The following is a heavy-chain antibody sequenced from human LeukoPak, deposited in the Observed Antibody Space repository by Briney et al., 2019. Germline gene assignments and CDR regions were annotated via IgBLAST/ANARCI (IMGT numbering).Heavy chain of an antibody. CDR2: VFGSGGSA. Sequence: GGSLRLSCAASGFTFNNYAMYWVRQAPGKGLEWVAGVFGSGGSAHYTDSVKGRFTIFRDNSKNTVYLQMNSLRADDTAVYYCARDPESSSFDLWGRGALVTVSS. D-gene: IGHD6-13*01. V-gene: IGHV3-23*01. CDR1: GFTFNNYA. CDR3: ARDPESSSFDL. J-gene: IGHJ4*02.